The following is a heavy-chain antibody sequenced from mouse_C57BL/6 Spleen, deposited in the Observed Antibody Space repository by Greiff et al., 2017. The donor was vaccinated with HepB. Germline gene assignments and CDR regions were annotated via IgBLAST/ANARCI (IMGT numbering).Heavy chain of an antibody. Sequence: EVQGVESGGGLVQPGGSMKLSCVASGFTFSNYWMNWVRQSPEQGLEWVAQIRLKSDNYATHYAESVKGRFTISRDDSKSSVYLQMNNLRAEDTGIYCCTAHYGNWYFDVWGTGTTVTVSS. CDR3: TAHYGNWYFDV. V-gene: IGHV6-3*01. CDR1: GFTFSNYW. D-gene: IGHD2-1*01. CDR2: IRLKSDNYAT. J-gene: IGHJ1*03.